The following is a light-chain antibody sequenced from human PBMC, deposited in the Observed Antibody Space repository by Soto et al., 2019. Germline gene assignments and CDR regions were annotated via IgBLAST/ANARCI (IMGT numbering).Light chain of an antibody. CDR2: DNN. Sequence: QSVLTQPPSVSAAPGQTVTISCSGSSSNIGNNYVSWYQLLPGAAPKLLIYDNNKRPSDIPDRFSGSNSGTSATLGITGLQTGDEADYYCGTWESGLSSHVFGSGTQLTVL. V-gene: IGLV1-51*01. CDR3: GTWESGLSSHV. CDR1: SSNIGNNY. J-gene: IGLJ1*01.